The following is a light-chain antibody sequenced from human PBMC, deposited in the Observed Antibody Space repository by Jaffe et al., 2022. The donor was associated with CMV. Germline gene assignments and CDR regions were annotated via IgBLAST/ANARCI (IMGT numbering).Light chain of an antibody. CDR3: SSYTSTSNLWV. CDR1: SSDIDDYKY. V-gene: IGLV2-14*03. Sequence: QSALTQPASVSGSPGQSITISCTGASSDIDDYKYVAWYQQHPGKAPELIIYDVRNRPSGVSDRFSGSKSGNTASLTISGLRAEDEADYYCSSYTSTSNLWVFAGGTKLTVL. J-gene: IGLJ3*02. CDR2: DVR.